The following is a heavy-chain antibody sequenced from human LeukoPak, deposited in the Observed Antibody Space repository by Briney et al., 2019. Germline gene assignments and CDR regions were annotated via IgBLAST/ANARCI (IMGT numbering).Heavy chain of an antibody. CDR2: ISGSGGST. CDR1: GFTFSSYA. CDR3: AKAVGVVDAFDI. D-gene: IGHD2-15*01. J-gene: IGHJ3*02. V-gene: IGHV3-23*01. Sequence: KPGGSLRLSCAASGFTFSSYAMSWVRQAPGKGLEWVSAISGSGGSTYYADSVKGRFTISRDNSKNTLYLQMNSLRAEDTAVYYCAKAVGVVDAFDIWGQGTMVTVSS.